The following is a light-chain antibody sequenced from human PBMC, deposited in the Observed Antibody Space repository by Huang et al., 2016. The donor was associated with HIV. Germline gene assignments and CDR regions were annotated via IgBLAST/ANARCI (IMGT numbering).Light chain of an antibody. Sequence: DIQMTKSPSILSASVGDRVTITCRANQSVSRWLAWYQQKPGEAPKLLIYDASSLESGVSSAFCGSGSGTEFTLIITSLQPADFATYYCQQYSSYPWTFGQGTKVDI. J-gene: IGKJ1*01. CDR3: QQYSSYPWT. CDR2: DAS. V-gene: IGKV1-5*01. CDR1: QSVSRW.